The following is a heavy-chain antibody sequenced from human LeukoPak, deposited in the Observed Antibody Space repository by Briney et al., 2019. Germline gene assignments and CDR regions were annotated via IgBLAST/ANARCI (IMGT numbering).Heavy chain of an antibody. J-gene: IGHJ4*02. CDR1: GLTVSSDC. Sequence: GGSLRLSCAASGLTVSSDCMSWVRQAPGKGLEWVSFIYSGGNTYYADSVKGRFTISRDNSKNTVHLQMNSLRAEDTAMYYCARRAGDYSHPYDYWGQGTLVTVSS. CDR2: IYSGGNT. D-gene: IGHD3-22*01. CDR3: ARRAGDYSHPYDY. V-gene: IGHV3-53*01.